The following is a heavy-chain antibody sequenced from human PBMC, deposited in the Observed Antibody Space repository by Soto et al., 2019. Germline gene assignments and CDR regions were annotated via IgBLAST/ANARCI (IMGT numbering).Heavy chain of an antibody. CDR1: GSALTELS. J-gene: IGHJ5*02. CDR2: SDREDGET. V-gene: IGHV1-24*01. Sequence: QVRLIQSGTEVQKPGASVKVSCSLSGSALTELSLHWVRQAPGKGLEWMGCSDREDGETFYAQKFEGRLTITDDTSTNTAYMELRSLGSEDTAVYYCTRGNWFDPWGQGTLVAVSS. CDR3: TRGNWFDP.